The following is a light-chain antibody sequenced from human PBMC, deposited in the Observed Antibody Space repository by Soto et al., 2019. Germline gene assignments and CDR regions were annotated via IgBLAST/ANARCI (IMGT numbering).Light chain of an antibody. CDR2: GAS. J-gene: IGKJ5*01. V-gene: IGKV3-20*01. CDR1: QSVSSSY. Sequence: EIVLTQSPGTLSLSPGERATLSCRASQSVSSSYLAWYQQKPGQAPRLLIYGASTRATGIPDRFSGSGSGTDFSLTISRLEPEDFAVYYCQQYGSSPITFGQATRLEIK. CDR3: QQYGSSPIT.